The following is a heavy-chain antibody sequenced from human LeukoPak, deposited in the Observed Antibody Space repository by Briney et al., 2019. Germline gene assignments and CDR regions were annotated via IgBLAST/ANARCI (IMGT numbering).Heavy chain of an antibody. V-gene: IGHV3-48*01. CDR1: GFTLSSYA. Sequence: GGSLRLSCAASGFTLSSYAMSWVRQAPGKGLEWVSYISSSSSTIYYADSVKGRFTISRDNAKNSLYLQMNSLRAEDTAVYYCARISAEAFDIWGQGTMVTVSS. D-gene: IGHD6-19*01. J-gene: IGHJ3*02. CDR2: ISSSSSTI. CDR3: ARISAEAFDI.